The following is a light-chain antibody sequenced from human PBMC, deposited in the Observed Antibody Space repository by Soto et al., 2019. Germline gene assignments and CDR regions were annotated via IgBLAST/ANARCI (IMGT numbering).Light chain of an antibody. V-gene: IGKV1-39*01. CDR2: GAS. J-gene: IGKJ1*01. Sequence: DIPMTQSPSSLSASVGDRVTITCRTSQSINNYLNWYQQKPGKAPKLLIYGASSLQGGVPLRFSGSGSGTDFTLTISSLQPEDFATYYCQESYSALWGTCGQGTKVEIK. CDR1: QSINNY. CDR3: QESYSALWGT.